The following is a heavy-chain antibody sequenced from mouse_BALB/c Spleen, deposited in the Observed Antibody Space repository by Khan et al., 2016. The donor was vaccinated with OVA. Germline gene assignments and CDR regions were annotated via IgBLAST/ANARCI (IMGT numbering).Heavy chain of an antibody. J-gene: IGHJ3*01. Sequence: EVELVESGGGLVKPGGSLKVSCAASGFTFSNYAMSWVRQSPEKRLEWVASISSGGTSYYIDSAKGRFTISRDNARNILYLQMSGLRSEDTANYYCARDYWFVYWGQGTLGTVSA. V-gene: IGHV5-6-5*01. CDR2: ISSGGTS. CDR3: ARDYWFVY. CDR1: GFTFSNYA.